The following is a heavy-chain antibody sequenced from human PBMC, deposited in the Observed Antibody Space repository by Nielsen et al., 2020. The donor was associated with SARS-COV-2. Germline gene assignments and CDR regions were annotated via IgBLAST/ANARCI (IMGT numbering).Heavy chain of an antibody. D-gene: IGHD1-26*01. CDR2: ISYDGSNK. V-gene: IGHV3-30*04. Sequence: SLKISHAASGFTFSSYAMHWVRQAPGKGLEWVAVISYDGSNKYYADSVKGRFTISRDNSKNTLYLQMNSLRAEDTAVYYCARVNSGSYSGAFDIWGQGTMVTVSS. CDR1: GFTFSSYA. CDR3: ARVNSGSYSGAFDI. J-gene: IGHJ3*02.